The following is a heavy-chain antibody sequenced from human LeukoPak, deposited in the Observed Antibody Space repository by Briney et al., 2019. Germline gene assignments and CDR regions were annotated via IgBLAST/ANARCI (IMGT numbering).Heavy chain of an antibody. Sequence: GASVKVSCKASGYTFTSYDINWVRQAPGQGLEWMGWMNPNSGNTVYAQKFQGRVTMTRNTSISTAYMELSSLRSEDTAVYYCARSVLLWFGASDPWGQGTLVTVSS. CDR2: MNPNSGNT. CDR3: ARSVLLWFGASDP. J-gene: IGHJ5*02. CDR1: GYTFTSYD. D-gene: IGHD3-10*01. V-gene: IGHV1-8*01.